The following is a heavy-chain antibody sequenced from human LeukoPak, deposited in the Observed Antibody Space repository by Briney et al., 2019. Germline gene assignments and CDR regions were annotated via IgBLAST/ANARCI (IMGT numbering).Heavy chain of an antibody. D-gene: IGHD1-26*01. CDR1: GFTFSSYG. CDR2: IRCGGSNK. V-gene: IGHV3-30*02. CDR3: ASGGSYLDY. J-gene: IGHJ4*02. Sequence: PGGSLRLSCAASGFTFSSYGMNWVRQAPGKGLEWVAFIRCGGSNKYYADSVKGRFTISRDNAKNSLYLQMNSLRAEDTAAYYCASGGSYLDYWGQGTLVAVSS.